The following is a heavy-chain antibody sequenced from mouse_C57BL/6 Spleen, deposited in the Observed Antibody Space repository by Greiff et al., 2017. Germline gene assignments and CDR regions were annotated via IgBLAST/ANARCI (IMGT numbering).Heavy chain of an antibody. CDR1: GFTFSSYT. J-gene: IGHJ2*01. CDR3: ARRGITTVALDY. V-gene: IGHV5-9*01. D-gene: IGHD1-1*01. CDR2: ISGGGGNT. Sequence: EVKLMESGGGLVKPGGSLKLSCAASGFTFSSYTMSWVRQPPEKRLEWVATISGGGGNTYYPDSVKGRFTISRDNAKNTLYLQMSSLRSEDTALYYCARRGITTVALDYWGQGTTLTVSS.